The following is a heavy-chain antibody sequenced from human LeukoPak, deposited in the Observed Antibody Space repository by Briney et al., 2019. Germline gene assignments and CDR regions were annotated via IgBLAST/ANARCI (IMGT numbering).Heavy chain of an antibody. CDR3: ARGGYCSGGSCYYFDY. V-gene: IGHV3-11*04. CDR1: GFTFSDYC. CDR2: ISSSGSTI. Sequence: GGSLRLSCAASGFTFSDYCMSWIRQAPGKGLEWVSYISSSGSTIYYADSVKGRFTISRDNAKNSLYLQMNSLRAENTAVYYCARGGYCSGGSCYYFDYWGQGTLVTVSS. D-gene: IGHD2-15*01. J-gene: IGHJ4*02.